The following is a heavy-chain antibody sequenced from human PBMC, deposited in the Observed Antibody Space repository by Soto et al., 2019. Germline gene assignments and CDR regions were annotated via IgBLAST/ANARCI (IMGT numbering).Heavy chain of an antibody. V-gene: IGHV3-66*01. J-gene: IGHJ3*01. CDR1: GLTVSDNH. Sequence: EGQLVESGGGLVQPGGSLRLSCAASGLTVSDNHMSWVRQAPGKGLEWVSVIYNGGSTYFADSVKGSFTIARDNSKNTLYLQMNSLRADDTAVYHGARDLVVILPGAAAVDAFDLWGPGTMVTVSS. CDR2: IYNGGST. D-gene: IGHD3-10*01. CDR3: ARDLVVILPGAAAVDAFDL.